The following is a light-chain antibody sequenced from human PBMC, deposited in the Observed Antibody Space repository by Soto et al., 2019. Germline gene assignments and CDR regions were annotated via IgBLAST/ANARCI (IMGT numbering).Light chain of an antibody. CDR2: EVT. CDR3: SSYTSSTTLV. V-gene: IGLV2-14*01. J-gene: IGLJ2*01. CDR1: TSDVGRYKF. Sequence: QSVLTQPASVSGSPGQSITISCTGTTSDVGRYKFVSWYQHHPGKAPKLLIFEVTNRPSGLSNRFSGSKSGNTASLTISGLQAEDEADYYCSSYTSSTTLVFGGGTKLTVL.